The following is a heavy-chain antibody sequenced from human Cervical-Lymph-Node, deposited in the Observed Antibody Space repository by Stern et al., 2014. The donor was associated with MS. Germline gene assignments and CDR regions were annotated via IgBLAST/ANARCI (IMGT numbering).Heavy chain of an antibody. V-gene: IGHV3-11*01. CDR3: ARGLPSF. CDR1: GFNFSAYY. Sequence: QVQLVQSGGDLVKPGGSLRLSCAASGFNFSAYYMNWIRQAPGKGLEWLSYISSNGSTIYYADSVKGRFIISRNNAKHSLYLQMNSLRAEDTAVYYCARGLPSFWGQGTLVTVSP. CDR2: ISSNGSTI. J-gene: IGHJ4*02. D-gene: IGHD1-26*01.